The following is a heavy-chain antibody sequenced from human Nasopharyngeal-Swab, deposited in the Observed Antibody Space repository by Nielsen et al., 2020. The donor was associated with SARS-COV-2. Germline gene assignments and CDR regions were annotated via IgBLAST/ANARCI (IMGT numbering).Heavy chain of an antibody. J-gene: IGHJ5*02. CDR2: ISAYNGNI. CDR3: ARGLGDGSATLGWFDP. Sequence: ASVKVSCKASGYTFTSYGISWVRQAPGQGLEWMGWISAYNGNINYAQKLQGRVTMTTDTSTSTAYMELRSLRSDDTAVYYCARGLGDGSATLGWFDPLGQGTLVTVSS. CDR1: GYTFTSYG. V-gene: IGHV1-18*01. D-gene: IGHD2-15*01.